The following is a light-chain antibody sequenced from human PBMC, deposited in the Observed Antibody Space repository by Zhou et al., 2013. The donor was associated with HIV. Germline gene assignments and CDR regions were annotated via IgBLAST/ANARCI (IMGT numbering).Light chain of an antibody. V-gene: IGKV2D-29*02. J-gene: IGKJ4*01. CDR2: EAS. CDR3: MQTIQLPLT. Sequence: DIVMTQTPLSLSVTPGQPASISCKSSQSLLHSDGKTYLYWYLQKPGQSPQVLIFEASDRFSGVSDRFSGSGSGTDFTLTISRVEAEDVGVYYCMQTIQLPLTFGGGTKVEIK. CDR1: QSLLHSDGKTY.